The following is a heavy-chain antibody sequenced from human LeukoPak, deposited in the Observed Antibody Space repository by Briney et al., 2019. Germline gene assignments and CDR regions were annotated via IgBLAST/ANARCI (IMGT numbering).Heavy chain of an antibody. Sequence: GGTLRLSCAASGFAVSDNDIQWVRQAPGKGLEWVSLIYADGVTHYTDSVQGRFSISRDNSGNTVYLQMNSLRGEDTAVYYCARRSVPGRPGYWGQGTLVTVSS. CDR3: ARRSVPGRPGY. J-gene: IGHJ4*02. V-gene: IGHV3-66*04. CDR1: GFAVSDND. D-gene: IGHD6-6*01. CDR2: IYADGVT.